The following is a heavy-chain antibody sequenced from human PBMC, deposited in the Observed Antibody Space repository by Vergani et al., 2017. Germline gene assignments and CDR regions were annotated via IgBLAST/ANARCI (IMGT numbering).Heavy chain of an antibody. D-gene: IGHD6-13*01. CDR1: GYSISSGYY. V-gene: IGHV4-38-2*01. CDR3: ARXRQQLVRGYNWFDP. CDR2: IYHSGST. J-gene: IGHJ5*02. Sequence: QVQLQESGPGLVKPSETLTLTCAVSGYSISSGYYWGWIRQPPGKGLEWIGSIYHSGSTYYNPSLKSRVTISVDTSKNQFSPKLSSVTAADTAVYYCARXRQQLVRGYNWFDPWGQGTLVTVSS.